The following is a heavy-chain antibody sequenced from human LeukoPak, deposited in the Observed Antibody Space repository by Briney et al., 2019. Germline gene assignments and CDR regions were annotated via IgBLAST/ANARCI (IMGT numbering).Heavy chain of an antibody. CDR1: GYSISSGYY. V-gene: IGHV4-38-2*01. J-gene: IGHJ3*02. CDR3: AREGVGTHAFDI. Sequence: SETLSLTCAVSGYSISSGYYWGWIRHPPGKGLEWIGSIYHSGSTYYNPSLKSRVTISVDTSKNQFSLKLNSVTAADTAVYYCAREGVGTHAFDIWGQGTMVTVSS. CDR2: IYHSGST. D-gene: IGHD3-3*01.